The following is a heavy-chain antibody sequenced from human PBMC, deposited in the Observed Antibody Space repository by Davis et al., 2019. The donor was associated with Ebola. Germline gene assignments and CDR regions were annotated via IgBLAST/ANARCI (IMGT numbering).Heavy chain of an antibody. Sequence: PGGSLRLSCKGSGYSFTSYWIGWVRQMPGKGLEWMGIIYPGDSDTRYSPSFQGQVTISADKSISTAYLQWSSLKASDTAMYYCARKGSWYSLGMDVWGQGTTVTVSS. CDR2: IYPGDSDT. CDR3: ARKGSWYSLGMDV. CDR1: GYSFTSYW. D-gene: IGHD6-13*01. V-gene: IGHV5-51*01. J-gene: IGHJ6*02.